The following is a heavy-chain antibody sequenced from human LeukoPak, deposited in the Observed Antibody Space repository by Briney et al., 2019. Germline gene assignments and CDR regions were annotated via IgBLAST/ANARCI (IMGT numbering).Heavy chain of an antibody. CDR1: GGSINSSYW. D-gene: IGHD5-18*01. V-gene: IGHV4-4*02. Sequence: SSETPSLTCAVSGGSINSSYWWNWVRQPPGKGLEWIGEIYHTGVTNYNSSLKNRVIISVDKSKNQFSLKLRSVNAADTAVYFCARGKSLTRIHPYGHFDLWGRGTLVTVSS. CDR2: IYHTGVT. CDR3: ARGKSLTRIHPYGHFDL. J-gene: IGHJ2*01.